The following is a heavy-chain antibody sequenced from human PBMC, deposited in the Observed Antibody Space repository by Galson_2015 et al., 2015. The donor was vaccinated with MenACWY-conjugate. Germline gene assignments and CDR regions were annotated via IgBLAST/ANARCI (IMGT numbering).Heavy chain of an antibody. J-gene: IGHJ5*02. CDR2: INPDGNSK. Sequence: SLRLSCAASGFTFRNYWMHWVRQVPGKGLVWVSRINPDGNSKTYADSVKGRFTISRDNVNNTLYLQMNSLRPEDTAVYYCAGDYGAWAGIAGNWFDPWGQGTQVTVSS. V-gene: IGHV3-74*03. CDR1: GFTFRNYW. CDR3: AGDYGAWAGIAGNWFDP. D-gene: IGHD1-14*01.